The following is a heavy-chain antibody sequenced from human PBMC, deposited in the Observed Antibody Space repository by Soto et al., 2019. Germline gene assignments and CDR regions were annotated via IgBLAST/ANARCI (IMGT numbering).Heavy chain of an antibody. CDR2: INHSGST. CDR1: GGSFSGYY. Sequence: PSETLSLTCAVYGGSFSGYYWSWIRQPPGKGLEWIGEINHSGSTNYNPSLKSRVTISVDTSKNQFSLKLSSVTAADTAVYYCARGLYDYVWGSYSYYFDYWGQGTLVTVSS. CDR3: ARGLYDYVWGSYSYYFDY. V-gene: IGHV4-34*01. D-gene: IGHD3-16*01. J-gene: IGHJ4*01.